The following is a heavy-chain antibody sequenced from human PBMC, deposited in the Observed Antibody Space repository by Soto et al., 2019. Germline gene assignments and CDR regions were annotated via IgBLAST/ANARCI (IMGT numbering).Heavy chain of an antibody. CDR1: GDSITSDRSY. CDR2: IFYTGST. V-gene: IGHV4-39*01. Sequence: SETLSLTCSVSGDSITSDRSYWGWIRQPPGRGLEWIGFIFYTGSTYYNPSLKSRVTISMDASKSQFSLKVTSVTAADTAVFYCARLGGITGYSYAWYKIAFWGPGTVVTVSS. CDR3: ARLGGITGYSYAWYKIAF. J-gene: IGHJ4*02. D-gene: IGHD6-19*01.